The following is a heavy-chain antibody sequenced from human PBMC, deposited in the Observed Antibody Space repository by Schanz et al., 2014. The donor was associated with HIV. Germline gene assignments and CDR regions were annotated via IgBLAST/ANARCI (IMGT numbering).Heavy chain of an antibody. CDR3: AKGYGDYYWYFEP. CDR2: ISSSGSYI. D-gene: IGHD4-17*01. CDR1: GFAFSRYT. V-gene: IGHV3-21*04. J-gene: IGHJ6*02. Sequence: EVQLVESGGGLVKPGGSLRLSCTASGFAFSRYTMNWVRQAPGKGPEWISSISSSGSYIFYADSLKGRFTISRDNAKNSLSLHIDSLRAEDTAVYYCAKGYGDYYWYFEPGGQGTTLTVSS.